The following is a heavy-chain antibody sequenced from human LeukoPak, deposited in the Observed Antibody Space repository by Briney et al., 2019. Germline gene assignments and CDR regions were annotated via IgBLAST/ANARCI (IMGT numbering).Heavy chain of an antibody. Sequence: GASVKVSCKAFGYTFSDYYMHWVRQAPGQGLEWMGRINPNSGGTNYAQKFQGRVTMTTVTSISTAYMELSGLRSDDTAVYYCSRRANCRGDCTLDYWGQGTLVTVSS. CDR3: SRRANCRGDCTLDY. CDR2: INPNSGGT. J-gene: IGHJ4*02. D-gene: IGHD2-21*01. V-gene: IGHV1-2*06. CDR1: GYTFSDYY.